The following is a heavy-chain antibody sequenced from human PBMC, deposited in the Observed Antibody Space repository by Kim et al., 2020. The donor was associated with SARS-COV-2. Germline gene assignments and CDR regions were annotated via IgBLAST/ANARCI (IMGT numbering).Heavy chain of an antibody. CDR1: GFTFSSYA. D-gene: IGHD6-13*01. V-gene: IGHV3-23*01. J-gene: IGHJ4*02. Sequence: GGSLRLSCAASGFTFSSYAMSWVRQAPGKGLEWVSAISGSGSNTYYAYSVKGRFTISRDSSKNTLYLQMNSLRAEDTAVYYCAKDQLTGYSNSWYYFDYWGQGTLVTVSS. CDR2: ISGSGSNT. CDR3: AKDQLTGYSNSWYYFDY.